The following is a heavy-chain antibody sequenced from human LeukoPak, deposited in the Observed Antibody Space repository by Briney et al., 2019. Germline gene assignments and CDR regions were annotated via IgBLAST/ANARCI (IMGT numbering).Heavy chain of an antibody. J-gene: IGHJ5*02. Sequence: SETLSLTCTVSGGSISSYYWSWIRQPPGKGLEWIGYIYYSGSTNYNPSLKSRVTISVDTSKNQFSLKLSSVTAADTAVYYCARARITMVRGVIHPDWFDPWGQGTLVTVPS. CDR3: ARARITMVRGVIHPDWFDP. CDR1: GGSISSYY. CDR2: IYYSGST. D-gene: IGHD3-10*01. V-gene: IGHV4-59*01.